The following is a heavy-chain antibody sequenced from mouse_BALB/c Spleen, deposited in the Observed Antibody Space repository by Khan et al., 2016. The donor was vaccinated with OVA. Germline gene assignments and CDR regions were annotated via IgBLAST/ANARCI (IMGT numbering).Heavy chain of an antibody. Sequence: QIQLVQSGPELKKPGETVKISCKASGYTFTNYGMNWVKQAPGQGLKWMGWINTYIGEPTYADDFKGRFAFSLETSASTAYLQLNNLKNEDTATYFCARSNCNYWFAYWGQGTLVTVSA. D-gene: IGHD2-1*01. J-gene: IGHJ3*01. CDR3: ARSNCNYWFAY. CDR2: INTYIGEP. V-gene: IGHV9-3-1*01. CDR1: GYTFTNYG.